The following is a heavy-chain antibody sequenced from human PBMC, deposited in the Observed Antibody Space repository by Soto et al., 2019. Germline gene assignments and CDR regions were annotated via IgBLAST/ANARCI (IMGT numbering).Heavy chain of an antibody. D-gene: IGHD2-8*01. Sequence: GGSLRLSCAASGFTFSSYSMNWVRQAPGKGLEWVSYISSSSSTIYYADSVKGRFTISRDNAKNSLYLQMNSLRDEDTAVYYCARDVGYCTNGVCYQPGHDAFDIWGQGTMVTVSS. CDR2: ISSSSSTI. J-gene: IGHJ3*02. CDR1: GFTFSSYS. CDR3: ARDVGYCTNGVCYQPGHDAFDI. V-gene: IGHV3-48*02.